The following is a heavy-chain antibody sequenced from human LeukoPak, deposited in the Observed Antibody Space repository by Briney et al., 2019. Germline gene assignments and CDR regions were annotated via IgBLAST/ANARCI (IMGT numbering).Heavy chain of an antibody. V-gene: IGHV3-48*03. CDR1: GFTFSSYE. CDR2: ISSSGSPI. CDR3: AREAVRGGEFDH. D-gene: IGHD7-27*01. Sequence: GGSLRLSCAASGFTFSSYEMNWVRQAPGKGLEWVSYISSSGSPIYYADTVKGRFTISRDNAKNSLYLQMNSLRAEDTAVYYCAREAVRGGEFDHWGQGNPGHRLL. J-gene: IGHJ4*02.